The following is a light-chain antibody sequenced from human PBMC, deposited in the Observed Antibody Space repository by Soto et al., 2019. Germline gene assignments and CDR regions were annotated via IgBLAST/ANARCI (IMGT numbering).Light chain of an antibody. CDR2: WSS. V-gene: IGKV4-1*01. Sequence: DIVMTQSPDSLAVSLGERATINCKSSQSVLYNPDGHKYLAWYQQKPRQPPRLLIYWSSTRESGVPDRFSGSGSGTDFTLTISSLQAEDVAVYYCQQYYSSPWTFGQGTKVEIK. CDR3: QQYYSSPWT. CDR1: QSVLYNPDGHKY. J-gene: IGKJ1*01.